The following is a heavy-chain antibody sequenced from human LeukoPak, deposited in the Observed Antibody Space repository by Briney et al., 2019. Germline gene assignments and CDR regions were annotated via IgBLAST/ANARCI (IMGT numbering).Heavy chain of an antibody. V-gene: IGHV3-73*01. CDR3: TSPATSYYYDSSGFNDY. Sequence: GGSLRLSCAASGFTFSGSAMHWVRQASGKGLEWVGRISSKANSYATAYAASVKGRLTISRDDSKNTAYLQMNSLKTEDTAVYYCTSPATSYYYDSSGFNDYWGQGTLVTVSS. CDR1: GFTFSGSA. J-gene: IGHJ4*02. D-gene: IGHD3-22*01. CDR2: ISSKANSYAT.